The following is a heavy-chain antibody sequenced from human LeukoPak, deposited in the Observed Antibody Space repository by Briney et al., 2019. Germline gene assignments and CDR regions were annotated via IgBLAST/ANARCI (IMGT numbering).Heavy chain of an antibody. J-gene: IGHJ4*02. CDR1: GLTFSSYA. D-gene: IGHD2-2*01. CDR3: AKDLLCSSTSCYGSGYFDS. CDR2: ISSDGGST. V-gene: IGHV3-64*01. Sequence: GGSLRLFCAASGLTFSSYAMHWVRQAPGKGLEYVSGISSDGGSTYYANPVKGRFTISRDDSKNTLYLQMGSLRAEDMAVYYCAKDLLCSSTSCYGSGYFDSWGQGTLVTVSS.